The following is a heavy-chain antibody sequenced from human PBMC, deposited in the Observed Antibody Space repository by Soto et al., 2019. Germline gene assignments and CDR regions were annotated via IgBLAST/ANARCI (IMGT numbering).Heavy chain of an antibody. CDR3: AKVGYYDSSGHNWFDP. Sequence: GGSLRLSWAVSGFTFSSYVMSWGRQAPGKGLEWVSAISGSGGSTYYADSVKGRFTISRDNSKNTLYLQMNSLRADDTAVYYCAKVGYYDSSGHNWFDPWGQGTLVTFSS. CDR1: GFTFSSYV. J-gene: IGHJ5*02. V-gene: IGHV3-23*01. D-gene: IGHD3-22*01. CDR2: ISGSGGST.